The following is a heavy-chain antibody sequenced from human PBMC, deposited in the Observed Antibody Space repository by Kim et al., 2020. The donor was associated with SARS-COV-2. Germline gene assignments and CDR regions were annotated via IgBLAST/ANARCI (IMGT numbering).Heavy chain of an antibody. CDR3: ARISHGDHGSGSY. CDR2: TYYRSKWYN. V-gene: IGHV6-1*01. D-gene: IGHD3-10*01. CDR1: GDRVSSNSYT. J-gene: IGHJ4*02. Sequence: SQTLSLTCAISGDRVSSNSYTWNWLRQSPSRGLEWLGRTYYRSKWYNDYALSVKSRITINPDTSKNQLSLQLNSVTPEDTAVYYCARISHGDHGSGSYWGQGTLVTVSS.